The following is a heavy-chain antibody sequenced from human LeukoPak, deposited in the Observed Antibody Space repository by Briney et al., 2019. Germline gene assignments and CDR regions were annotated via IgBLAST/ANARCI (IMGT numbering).Heavy chain of an antibody. CDR2: ISAYNGNT. J-gene: IGHJ3*02. CDR3: ARPAGDTAMVNAFDI. CDR1: GYTFTSYG. D-gene: IGHD5-18*01. Sequence: GASVKVSCKSSGYTFTSYGISWVRQAPGQGLEWMGWISAYNGNTNYAQKLQGRVTMTTDTSTSTAYMELRSLRSDDTAVYYCARPAGDTAMVNAFDIWGQGTMVTVSS. V-gene: IGHV1-18*01.